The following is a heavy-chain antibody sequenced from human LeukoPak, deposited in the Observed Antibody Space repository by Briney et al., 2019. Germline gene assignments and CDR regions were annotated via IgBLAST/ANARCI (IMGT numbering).Heavy chain of an antibody. CDR1: GFIFSNYA. CDR3: AKGDSDAYYDFWSAQDGMDV. Sequence: GGSLRLSCEASGFIFSNYAMHWVRQAAGKGLEWVAVISYDGSNKNYADSVKGRFTISRDNSKNTLYLQMNSLRAEDTAVYYCAKGDSDAYYDFWSAQDGMDVWGQGTTVTVSS. J-gene: IGHJ6*02. D-gene: IGHD3-3*01. V-gene: IGHV3-30*04. CDR2: ISYDGSNK.